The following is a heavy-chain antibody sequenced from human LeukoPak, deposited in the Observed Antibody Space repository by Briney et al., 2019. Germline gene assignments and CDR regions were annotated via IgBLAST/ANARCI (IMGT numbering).Heavy chain of an antibody. V-gene: IGHV3-23*01. CDR3: ARDPAPPDSGTYYKYSDY. D-gene: IGHD3-10*01. J-gene: IGHJ4*02. CDR2: ISGSGGST. Sequence: GESLRLSCAASGFTFSRYSMNWVRQAPGKGLEWVSIISGSGGSTYYADSVKGRFTISRDNSKNTLYLQMNSLRAEDTAVYYCARDPAPPDSGTYYKYSDYWGQGTLVTVSS. CDR1: GFTFSRYS.